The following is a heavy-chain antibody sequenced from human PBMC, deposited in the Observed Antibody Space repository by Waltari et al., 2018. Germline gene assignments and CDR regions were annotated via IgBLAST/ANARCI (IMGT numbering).Heavy chain of an antibody. CDR2: IYTSGST. J-gene: IGHJ5*02. CDR1: GGSISSYY. Sequence: QVQLQESGPGLVKPSETLSLTCTVSGGSISSYYWSWIRQPAGKGLEWIGRIYTSGSTNYNPSLKSRVTMSVDTSKNQFSLKLRSVTAADTAVYYCARDRSAAAGTNNWFDPWGQGTLVTVSS. D-gene: IGHD6-13*01. V-gene: IGHV4-4*07. CDR3: ARDRSAAAGTNNWFDP.